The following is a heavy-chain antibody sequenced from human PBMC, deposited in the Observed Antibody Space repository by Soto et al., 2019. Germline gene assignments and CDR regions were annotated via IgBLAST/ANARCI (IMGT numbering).Heavy chain of an antibody. CDR1: GGSISSYY. CDR3: ARDRYYGSGTYYNFYYGMDV. J-gene: IGHJ6*02. V-gene: IGHV4-59*12. CDR2: IYYSGNT. D-gene: IGHD3-10*01. Sequence: SATLSITCTVSGGSISSYYWSWIRQPPGEGLEWIGYIYYSGNTYYNPSLRSRVTISLDRSENQFSLKLSFVTAADTAVYYCARDRYYGSGTYYNFYYGMDVWGQGTTVTVSS.